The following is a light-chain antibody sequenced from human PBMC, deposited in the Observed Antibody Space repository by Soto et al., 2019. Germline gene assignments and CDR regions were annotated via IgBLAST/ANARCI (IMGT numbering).Light chain of an antibody. CDR3: QQYGNSLPWT. J-gene: IGKJ1*01. V-gene: IGKV3-20*01. Sequence: EIVLTHSPGTLSLSPGERAALSCSASQSVSSRYLARYQQKPGQAPRPLIYATSSRATDVPDRFSGSGSGTDFTLTISRLEPEDFAVYYCQQYGNSLPWTFGQGTKVDIK. CDR2: ATS. CDR1: QSVSSRY.